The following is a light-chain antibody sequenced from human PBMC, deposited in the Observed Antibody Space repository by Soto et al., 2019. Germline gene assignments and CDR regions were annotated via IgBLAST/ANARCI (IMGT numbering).Light chain of an antibody. CDR1: PRVSNNY. V-gene: IGKV3-20*01. CDR2: GAS. Sequence: EIVLTQSPGTLSLSPGERSTLSGLAIPRVSNNYLALYQQKPVRAPSLLIYGASNRATVIPDRFSGSGSGTDFTLTISRLEPEDFAVYYCQQYGSSGTFGQGTKVDIK. J-gene: IGKJ1*01. CDR3: QQYGSSGT.